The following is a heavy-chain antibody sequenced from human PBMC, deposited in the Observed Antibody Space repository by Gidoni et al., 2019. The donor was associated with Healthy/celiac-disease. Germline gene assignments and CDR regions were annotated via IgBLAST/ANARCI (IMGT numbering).Heavy chain of an antibody. D-gene: IGHD3-22*01. CDR3: ARHRYYYDSSGYCLDY. CDR2: IYYSGST. V-gene: IGHV4-39*01. Sequence: LQLQESGPGLVKPSETLSLTCTVSGGSISSSRYYWGWIRQPPGKGLEWIGSIYYSGSTYYNPSLKSRVTISVDTSKNQFSLKLSSVTAADTAVYYCARHRYYYDSSGYCLDYWGQGTLVTVSS. J-gene: IGHJ4*02. CDR1: GGSISSSRYY.